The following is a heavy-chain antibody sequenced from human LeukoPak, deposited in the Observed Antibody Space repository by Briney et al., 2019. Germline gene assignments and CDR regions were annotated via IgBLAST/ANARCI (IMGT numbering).Heavy chain of an antibody. CDR2: ISSSSSYI. CDR1: GFTFSSYS. J-gene: IGHJ4*02. V-gene: IGHV3-21*01. Sequence: GGPLRLSCAASGFTFSSYSMNWVRQAPGKGLEWVSSISSSSSYIYYADSVKGRFTISRDNAKNSLYLQMNSLRAEDTAVYYCANTKDAAAGTIDYWGQGTLVTVSS. D-gene: IGHD6-13*01. CDR3: ANTKDAAAGTIDY.